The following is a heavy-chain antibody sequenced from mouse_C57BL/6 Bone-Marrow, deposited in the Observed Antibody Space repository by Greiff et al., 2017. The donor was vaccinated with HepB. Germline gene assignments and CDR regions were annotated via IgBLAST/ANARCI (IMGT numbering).Heavy chain of an antibody. Sequence: EVQLVESGGGLVKPGGSLKLSCAASGFTFSDYGMHWVRQAPEKGLEWVAYISSGSSTIYYADTVKGRFTISRDNAKNTLFLQMTSLRSEDTAMYYCAKGGYYGPYWYFDVWGTGTTVTVSS. CDR2: ISSGSSTI. V-gene: IGHV5-17*01. CDR1: GFTFSDYG. CDR3: AKGGYYGPYWYFDV. D-gene: IGHD1-1*01. J-gene: IGHJ1*03.